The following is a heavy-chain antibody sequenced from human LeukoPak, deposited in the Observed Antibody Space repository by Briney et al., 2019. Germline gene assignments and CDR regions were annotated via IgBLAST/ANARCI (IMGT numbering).Heavy chain of an antibody. J-gene: IGHJ4*02. V-gene: IGHV1-69*06. D-gene: IGHD5-18*01. CDR2: IIPIFGTA. CDR1: GGTFSSYA. Sequence: SVKVSCKASGGTFSSYAISWVRQAPGQGLEWMGGIIPIFGTANYAQKFQGRVTITADKSTSTAYMELSSLRSEDTAMYYCAREAVDAALVTGFDYWGQGTLVTVSS. CDR3: AREAVDAALVTGFDY.